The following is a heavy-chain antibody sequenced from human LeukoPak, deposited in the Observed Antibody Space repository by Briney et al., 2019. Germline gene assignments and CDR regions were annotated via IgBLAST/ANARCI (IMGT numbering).Heavy chain of an antibody. CDR1: GGSISSSNW. CDR2: IYHSGST. Sequence: SETLSLTCAVSGGSISSSNWWSWVRQPPGKGLEWIGEIYHSGSTNYNPSLKSRVTISVDTSKNHFSLNLSSVTTADTAVYYCARTIASAEDGRRAFDLWGQGTMVTVSS. D-gene: IGHD6-13*01. J-gene: IGHJ3*01. CDR3: ARTIASAEDGRRAFDL. V-gene: IGHV4-4*02.